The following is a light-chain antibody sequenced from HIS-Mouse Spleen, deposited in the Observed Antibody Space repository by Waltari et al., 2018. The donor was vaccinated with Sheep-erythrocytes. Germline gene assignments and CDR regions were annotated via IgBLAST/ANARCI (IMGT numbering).Light chain of an antibody. CDR1: KLGDKY. J-gene: IGLJ2*01. CDR2: QDS. V-gene: IGLV3-1*01. Sequence: SYELTQPPSVSVSPGQTASITCSGDKLGDKYACWYQQKPGQSPVLVIYQDSKRPSGIPGRLSGSNSGNTATLTISRTQAMDEADYYCQAWDSSIVVFGGGTKLTVL. CDR3: QAWDSSIVV.